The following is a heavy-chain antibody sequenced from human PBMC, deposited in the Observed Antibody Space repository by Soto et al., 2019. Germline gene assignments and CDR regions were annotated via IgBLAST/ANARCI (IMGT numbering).Heavy chain of an antibody. Sequence: GGSLRLSCAASDFTITNAWMNWVRQAPGKGLKWVGRIKTKAEGGAKDYVAPLKGIFPISRINSKNTLFLQINSLKTEDTAVYYCTTGSVEGVWGQGARVTFS. CDR3: TTGSVEGV. V-gene: IGHV3-15*07. J-gene: IGHJ6*02. CDR2: IKTKAEGGAK. CDR1: DFTITNAW. D-gene: IGHD2-15*01.